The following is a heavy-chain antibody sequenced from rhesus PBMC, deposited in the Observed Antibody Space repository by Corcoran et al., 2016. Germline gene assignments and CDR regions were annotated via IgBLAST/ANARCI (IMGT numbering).Heavy chain of an antibody. J-gene: IGHJ4*01. CDR3: ARVLPVTVAVDY. D-gene: IGHD4-29*01. CDR2: INGNSGST. V-gene: IGHV4-80*01. Sequence: QVQLPESGPGLVKPSETLSLTCAVSGASICRYWLLWIRQPPRTGLEWCGEINGNSGSTYYNPSLKSRVTISKDASKNQFSRKLSSGTAADTAVYYCARVLPVTVAVDYWGQGVLVTVSS. CDR1: GASICRYW.